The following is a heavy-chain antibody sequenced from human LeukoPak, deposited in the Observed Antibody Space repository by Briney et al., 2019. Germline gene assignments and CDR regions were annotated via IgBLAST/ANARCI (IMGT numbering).Heavy chain of an antibody. CDR1: GGTFSSYA. D-gene: IGHD3-10*01. CDR3: ACYGSGSYRQENY. Sequence: GASVKVSCKASGGTFSSYAISWVRQAPGQGLEWMGGIIPIFGTANYAQKFQGRVTITADKSTSTAYMELSSLRSEDTAVYYCACYGSGSYRQENYWGQGTLVTVSS. J-gene: IGHJ4*02. V-gene: IGHV1-69*06. CDR2: IIPIFGTA.